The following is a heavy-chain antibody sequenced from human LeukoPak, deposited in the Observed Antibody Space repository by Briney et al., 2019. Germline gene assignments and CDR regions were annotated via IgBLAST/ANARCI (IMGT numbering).Heavy chain of an antibody. Sequence: PGGSLRLSCAASGFTFDDYAMPWVRQAPGKGLEWVSGISWNSGSIGYADSVKGRFTISRDNAKNSLYLQMNSLRAEDTALYYCAKDKMRYYYDSSGYYNWGQGTLVTVSS. D-gene: IGHD3-22*01. CDR1: GFTFDDYA. J-gene: IGHJ4*02. CDR2: ISWNSGSI. V-gene: IGHV3-9*01. CDR3: AKDKMRYYYDSSGYYN.